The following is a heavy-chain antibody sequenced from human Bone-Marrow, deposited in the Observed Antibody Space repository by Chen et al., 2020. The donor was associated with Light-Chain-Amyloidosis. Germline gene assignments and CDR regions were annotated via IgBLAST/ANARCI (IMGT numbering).Heavy chain of an antibody. CDR3: ARRRDGYNFDY. D-gene: IGHD5-12*01. Sequence: VQPEQSGPEVKKPGESLKISCKGSGYTFPNYWIGWVRQMPGKGLEWMGVIYPDDSDARNSPSFEGKVTISADKSITTAYLQWRSLKASDTAMYDCARRRDGYNFDYWGQGTLVTVSS. CDR2: IYPDDSDA. J-gene: IGHJ4*02. CDR1: GYTFPNYW. V-gene: IGHV5-51*01.